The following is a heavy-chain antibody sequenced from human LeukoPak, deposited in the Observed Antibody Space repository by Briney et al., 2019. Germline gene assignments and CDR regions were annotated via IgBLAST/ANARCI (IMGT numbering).Heavy chain of an antibody. CDR3: ARLYVWGSYRYGADY. CDR1: GYGFTSYW. J-gene: IGHJ4*02. Sequence: GESLKISCKGSGYGFTSYWISWVRQMPGKGLEWMGRIDPSDSYTNYSPSFQGHVTISADKSISTAYLQWSSLKASDTAMYYCARLYVWGSYRYGADYWGQGTLVTVSS. V-gene: IGHV5-10-1*01. D-gene: IGHD3-16*02. CDR2: IDPSDSYT.